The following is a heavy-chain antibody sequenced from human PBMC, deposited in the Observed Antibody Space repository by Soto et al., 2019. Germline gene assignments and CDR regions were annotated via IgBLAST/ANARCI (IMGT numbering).Heavy chain of an antibody. CDR1: GDSISSYS. CDR3: ARESLKETITMTVVIDH. V-gene: IGHV4-4*07. CDR2: VYRGTS. Sequence: PSETLSLSCSVSGDSISSYSWSWIRQPAGKGLEWLGRVYRGTSNYNPSLKSRLIMSLDTSKNQFSLNLRSVTAADTAVYYCARESLKETITMTVVIDHWGQGNKVIVYS. D-gene: IGHD3-22*01. J-gene: IGHJ4*02.